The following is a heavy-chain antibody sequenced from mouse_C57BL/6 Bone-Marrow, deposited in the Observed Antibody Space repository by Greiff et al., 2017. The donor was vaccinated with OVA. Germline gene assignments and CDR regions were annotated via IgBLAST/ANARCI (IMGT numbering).Heavy chain of an antibody. J-gene: IGHJ2*01. CDR2: INPSTGGT. V-gene: IGHV1-42*01. Sequence: EVKLQESGPELVKPGASVKISCKASGYSFTGYYMNWVKQSPEKSLEWIGEINPSTGGTTYNQKFKAKATLTVDKSSSTAYMQLKSLTSEDSAVYYCARSQLGSYYFDYWGQGTTLTVSS. CDR1: GYSFTGYY. D-gene: IGHD4-1*02. CDR3: ARSQLGSYYFDY.